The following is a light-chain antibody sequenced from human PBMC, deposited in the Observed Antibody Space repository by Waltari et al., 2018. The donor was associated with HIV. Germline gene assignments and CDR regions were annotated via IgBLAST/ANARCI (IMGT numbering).Light chain of an antibody. CDR3: STWDDTLNGLV. V-gene: IGLV1-44*01. Sequence: QSLLPQPASLFGTPGQGVNFSCSGSNPKFGRNFVTGLKQSPGAPPLFFMNSKVQGPPGLPNRMSVSKSDSVASLAISRLQSDDEASYYCSTWDDTLNGLVFGGGTRLIVL. CDR2: SKV. CDR1: NPKFGRNF. J-gene: IGLJ2*01.